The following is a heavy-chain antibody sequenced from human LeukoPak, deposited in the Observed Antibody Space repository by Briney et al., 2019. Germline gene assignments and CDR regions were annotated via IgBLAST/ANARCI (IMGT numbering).Heavy chain of an antibody. CDR1: GYTFTRYY. CDR2: INPSGGST. D-gene: IGHD2-21*02. J-gene: IGHJ3*02. Sequence: VASVKVSCKASGYTFTRYYMHWVRQAPGQGLEWMGIINPSGGSTSYAQKFQGRVTMTRDTSASTVYMELSSLRSGDTAIYYCARVGCGGDCYADAFDIWGQGTMVTVSS. CDR3: ARVGCGGDCYADAFDI. V-gene: IGHV1-46*01.